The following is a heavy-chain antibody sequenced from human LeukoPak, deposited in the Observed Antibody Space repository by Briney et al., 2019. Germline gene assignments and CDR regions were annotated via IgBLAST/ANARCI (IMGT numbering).Heavy chain of an antibody. V-gene: IGHV4-34*01. D-gene: IGHD6-19*01. Sequence: PSETLSPTCAVYGGSFSDYYWNWIRQSPGKGLEWIGEINHSGTTNYNPSLKSRVTISVDTSTNQFSLRLSSVTAADTAIYHCARGLRLPSRSTPAVPHVWSKGTTVTVSA. CDR3: ARGLRLPSRSTPAVPHV. CDR1: GGSFSDYY. CDR2: INHSGTT. J-gene: IGHJ6*04.